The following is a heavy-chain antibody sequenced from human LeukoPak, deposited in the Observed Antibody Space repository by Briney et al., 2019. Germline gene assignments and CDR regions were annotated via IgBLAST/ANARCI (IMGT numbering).Heavy chain of an antibody. CDR2: ISSSGSNK. CDR1: GFTFGSFE. CDR3: ARHRGAGFGDGRGVLDV. J-gene: IGHJ6*02. D-gene: IGHD3-10*01. V-gene: IGHV3-48*03. Sequence: GGSLRLSCAASGFTFGSFEMNWVRQAPGKGLEWLSYISSSGSNKYYADSLKGRFTISRDNAKNSLYLQMNSLTAEDTADYYCARHRGAGFGDGRGVLDVWGQGTTVTVSS.